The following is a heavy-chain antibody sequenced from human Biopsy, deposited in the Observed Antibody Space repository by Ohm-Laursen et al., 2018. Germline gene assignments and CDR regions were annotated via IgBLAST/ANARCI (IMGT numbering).Heavy chain of an antibody. CDR2: IYYTGST. V-gene: IGHV4-59*08. CDR3: ARHAPSYSGSYWRYFDL. J-gene: IGHJ2*01. Sequence: PGTLSLTCTVSGGSISSYYWSWIRQPPGKGLEWTGYIYYTGSTNYNPSLKSRVTISVDTSMNHLSLRLTSVTAAGTAVYYCARHAPSYSGSYWRYFDLWGRGTLVTVSS. D-gene: IGHD1-26*01. CDR1: GGSISSYY.